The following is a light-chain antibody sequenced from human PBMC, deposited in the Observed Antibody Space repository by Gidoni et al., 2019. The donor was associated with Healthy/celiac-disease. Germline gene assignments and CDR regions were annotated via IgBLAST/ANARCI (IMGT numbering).Light chain of an antibody. J-gene: IGKJ1*01. CDR1: QSISSW. CDR3: QQYNSYSRS. V-gene: IGKV1-5*03. CDR2: KAS. Sequence: DMQMNQSPSTLSASVGDRVTIPCRASQSISSWLAWYQQKPGEAPKLLIYKASSLESGVPSRFSGSGSGTEFTLTISSLQPDDFATYYCQQYNSYSRSFGQGTKVEIK.